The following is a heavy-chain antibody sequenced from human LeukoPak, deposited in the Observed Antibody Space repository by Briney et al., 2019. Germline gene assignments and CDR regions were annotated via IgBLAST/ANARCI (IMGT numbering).Heavy chain of an antibody. CDR1: GFTFSSYG. D-gene: IGHD2-15*01. CDR2: IWYDGSNK. J-gene: IGHJ4*02. CDR3: ARDPGYCSGGSCYSLILDY. V-gene: IGHV3-33*01. Sequence: GRSLRFSCAASGFTFSSYGMHWVRQAPGKGLEWVAVIWYDGSNKYYADSVKGRFTISRDNSKNTLYLQMNSLRAEDTAVYYCARDPGYCSGGSCYSLILDYWGQGTLVTVSS.